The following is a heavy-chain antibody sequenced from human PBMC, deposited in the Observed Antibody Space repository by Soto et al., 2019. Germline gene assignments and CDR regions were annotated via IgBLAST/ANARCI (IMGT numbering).Heavy chain of an antibody. CDR2: IIPILGIA. D-gene: IGHD3-16*02. CDR3: ARDVRRRYFDL. J-gene: IGHJ2*01. CDR1: GGTFSSYT. Sequence: QVQLVQSGAEVKKPGSSVKVSCKASGGTFSSYTISWVRQAPGQGLEWMGRIIPILGIANYAQKFQGRVTIPADKSTSTAYMELSSLRSEDTAVYYCARDVRRRYFDLWGRGTLVTVSS. V-gene: IGHV1-69*08.